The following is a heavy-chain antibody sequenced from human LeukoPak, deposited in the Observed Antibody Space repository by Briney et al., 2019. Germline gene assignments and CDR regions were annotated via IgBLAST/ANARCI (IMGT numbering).Heavy chain of an antibody. CDR2: INHSGST. J-gene: IGHJ4*02. CDR1: GGSFSGYY. D-gene: IGHD2-15*01. Sequence: PSETLSLTCAVYGGSFSGYYWSWIRQPPGKGLEWIGEINHSGSTNYNPSLKSRVTISVDTSKNQFSLKLSSVTAADTAVYYCARSPEGCSGGSCYNPPDYWGQGTLVTVSS. CDR3: ARSPEGCSGGSCYNPPDY. V-gene: IGHV4-34*01.